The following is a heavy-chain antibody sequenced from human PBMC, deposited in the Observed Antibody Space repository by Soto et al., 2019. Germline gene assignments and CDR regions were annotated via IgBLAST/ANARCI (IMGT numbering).Heavy chain of an antibody. Sequence: EVQLVESGGGLVKPGGSLRLSCAASGFTFSTYIMNWVRQAPGKGLEWVSSISSSSTYIYYADSVKGRFTISRDNAKNSLYLQINSLRAEATAVYYCAIGGYCSNTCYPRRRFDYWGQGTRVTVSS. CDR1: GFTFSTYI. J-gene: IGHJ4*02. V-gene: IGHV3-21*01. CDR3: AIGGYCSNTCYPRRRFDY. CDR2: ISSSSTYI. D-gene: IGHD2-2*01.